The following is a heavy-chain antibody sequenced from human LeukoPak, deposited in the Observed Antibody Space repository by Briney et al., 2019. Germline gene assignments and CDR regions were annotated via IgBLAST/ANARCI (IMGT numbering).Heavy chain of an antibody. CDR3: ATGRKVGTWDPRFNC. V-gene: IGHV3-7*01. D-gene: IGHD4-23*01. J-gene: IGHJ4*02. Sequence: PGGSLRLSCSASGFTFSDYWKMWVRHAPGKGREGVGNIRQDDSEKNYVDSVKGGFTISRDNAKSSLYLQMNSLRAEDRAIYYCATGRKVGTWDPRFNCWGQGTLVTVSS. CDR1: GFTFSDYW. CDR2: IRQDDSEK.